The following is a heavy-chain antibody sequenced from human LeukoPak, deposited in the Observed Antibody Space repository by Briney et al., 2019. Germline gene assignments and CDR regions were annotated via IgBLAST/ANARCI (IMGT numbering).Heavy chain of an antibody. CDR2: ISAYNGNT. CDR1: GYTFTSYA. Sequence: ASVKVSCKASGYTFTSYAISWVRQAPGQGLEWMGWISAYNGNTYYAQKLQGRVTMTTDTSTSTAYMELRSLRSDDTAVYYCARSLGSDNYYRSGYWEDFDYWGQGTLVTVSS. D-gene: IGHD3-22*01. CDR3: ARSLGSDNYYRSGYWEDFDY. V-gene: IGHV1-18*01. J-gene: IGHJ4*02.